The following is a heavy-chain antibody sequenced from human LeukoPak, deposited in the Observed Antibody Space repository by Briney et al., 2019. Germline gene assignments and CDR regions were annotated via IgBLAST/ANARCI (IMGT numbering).Heavy chain of an antibody. J-gene: IGHJ6*04. CDR2: ISAYNGNT. V-gene: IGHV1-18*04. CDR1: GYTLTSYG. D-gene: IGHD3-10*01. CDR3: ARDRKTWVTMVRGVIIVYGMDV. Sequence: ASVKVSCKASGYTLTSYGISWVRQAPGQGLEWMGWISAYNGNTNYAQKLQGRVTMTTDTSTSTAYMELRSLRSDDTAVYYCARDRKTWVTMVRGVIIVYGMDVWGKGTTVTVSS.